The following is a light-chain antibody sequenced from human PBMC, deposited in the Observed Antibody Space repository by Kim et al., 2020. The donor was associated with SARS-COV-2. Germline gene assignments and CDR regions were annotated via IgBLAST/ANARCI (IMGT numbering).Light chain of an antibody. Sequence: QGQTADITCSGDKLVNKYVSWYQQEPGQSPVLVIYQDTERPSGIPERFSGSNSGNTATLTISGTQTMDEADYFCQAWDSNTADVVFGGGTQLTVL. J-gene: IGLJ2*01. CDR2: QDT. CDR1: KLVNKY. CDR3: QAWDSNTADVV. V-gene: IGLV3-1*01.